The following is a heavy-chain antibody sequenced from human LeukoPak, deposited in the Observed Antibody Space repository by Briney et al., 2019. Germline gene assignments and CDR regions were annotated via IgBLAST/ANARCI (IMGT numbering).Heavy chain of an antibody. CDR2: IRQDGGDR. V-gene: IGHV3-7*03. CDR3: ARAGVYNNNRYWFDS. J-gene: IGHJ5*01. D-gene: IGHD1-14*01. CDR1: GFTSNNYY. Sequence: PGGSLRLSCAASGFTSNNYYTGWVRQAPGKGLEWVANIRQDGGDRDYVDSVKGRLTISRDNVKNLMFLQMNSLRVEDTAVYYCARAGVYNNNRYWFDSWGQGTLVTVSS.